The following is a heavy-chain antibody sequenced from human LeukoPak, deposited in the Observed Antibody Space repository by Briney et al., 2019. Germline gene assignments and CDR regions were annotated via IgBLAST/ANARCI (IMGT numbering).Heavy chain of an antibody. CDR3: ARYTQHYGFDI. Sequence: ASVKVSCKASGYTSTSPDINWVRQASGRGLEWLGWMNPRDNTGYAQKFQGRVTLTRDKSINTAYMELSSLRSEDTAVYYCARYTQHYGFDIWGQGTMVTVSA. J-gene: IGHJ3*02. V-gene: IGHV1-8*01. D-gene: IGHD3-3*02. CDR2: MNPRDNT. CDR1: GYTSTSPD.